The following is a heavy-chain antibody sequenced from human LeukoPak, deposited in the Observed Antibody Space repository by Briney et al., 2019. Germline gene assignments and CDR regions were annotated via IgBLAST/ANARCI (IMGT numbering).Heavy chain of an antibody. V-gene: IGHV3-74*01. CDR3: ARDWYYSIDY. D-gene: IGHD3-16*01. CDR2: INSDGTT. CDR1: GFPFGNYA. J-gene: IGHJ4*02. Sequence: GGSLRLSCATSGFPFGNYAKSWVRQAPGEGLVWVSRINSDGTTTYADSVKGRFTISRDNAKNTLYLQMNSLRVEDTAVYYCARDWYYSIDYWGRGTLVTVSS.